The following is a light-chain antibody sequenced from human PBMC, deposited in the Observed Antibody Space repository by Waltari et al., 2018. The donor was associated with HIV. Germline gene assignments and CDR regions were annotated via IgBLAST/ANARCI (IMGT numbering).Light chain of an antibody. CDR3: QSYDNSLSGSMV. J-gene: IGLJ2*01. Sequence: QSVLTQPPSVPGAPGRRGTISCTGSSPNIRAGLRVQRSQVVPGRAPKLLSYDNTDRPSGVPDRFSGSRSGTSASLVITGIQFEDEASYYCQSYDNSLSGSMVFGGGTKVTV. CDR2: DNT. CDR1: SPNIRAGLR. V-gene: IGLV1-40*01.